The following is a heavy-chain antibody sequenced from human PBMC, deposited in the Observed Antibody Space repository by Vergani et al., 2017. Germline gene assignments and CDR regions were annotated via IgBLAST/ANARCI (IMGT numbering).Heavy chain of an antibody. CDR3: ARGLVVPAAPSNWYDP. CDR2: IYYSGST. D-gene: IGHD2-2*01. V-gene: IGHV4-59*01. CDR1: GGSISSYY. J-gene: IGHJ5*02. Sequence: QVQLQESGPGLVKPSETLSLTCTVSGGSISSYYWSWIRQHPGKGLEWIGYIYYSGSTYYNPSLKSRVTISVDTSKNQFSLKLSSVTAADTAVYYCARGLVVPAAPSNWYDPWGQGTLVTVSS.